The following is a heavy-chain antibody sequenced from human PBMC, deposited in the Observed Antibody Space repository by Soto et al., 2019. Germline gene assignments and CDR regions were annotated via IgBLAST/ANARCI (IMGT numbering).Heavy chain of an antibody. CDR1: GGTFSSYA. Sequence: QVQLVQSGAEVKKPGSSVKVSCKASGGTFSSYAISWVRQAPGHGLEWMGGIIPIFGTANYAQKFQGRVTITSDESTCTSYMELSSFVSEDTSVYFCARESHRYYYFWSGSYGGGMYVWVQGTTVTVSS. CDR3: ARESHRYYYFWSGSYGGGMYV. V-gene: IGHV1-69*01. CDR2: IIPIFGTA. D-gene: IGHD3-3*01. J-gene: IGHJ6*02.